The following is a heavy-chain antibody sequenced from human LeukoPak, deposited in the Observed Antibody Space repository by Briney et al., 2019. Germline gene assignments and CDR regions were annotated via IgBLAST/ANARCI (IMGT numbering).Heavy chain of an antibody. Sequence: GGSLRLSCAASGFTFSSYSMNWVRQAPGKGLEWVSVIYSGGSTYYADSVKGRFTISRDNSKNTLYLQMNSLRAEDTAVYYCARDGVGSSWYFDYWGQGTLVTVSS. CDR1: GFTFSSYS. CDR3: ARDGVGSSWYFDY. J-gene: IGHJ4*02. V-gene: IGHV3-53*01. D-gene: IGHD6-13*01. CDR2: IYSGGST.